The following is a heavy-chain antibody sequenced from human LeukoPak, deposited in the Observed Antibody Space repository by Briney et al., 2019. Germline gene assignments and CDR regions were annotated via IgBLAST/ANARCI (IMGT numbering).Heavy chain of an antibody. CDR3: AKLGTRWPYEDY. D-gene: IGHD7-27*01. CDR1: GFTFSSYS. J-gene: IGHJ4*02. Sequence: GGSLRLSCAASGFTFSSYSMNGVRQAPGKRLEWVSSISSSSSYIYYADSVKGRFTISRDNAKNSLYLQMNSLRAEDTAVYYCAKLGTRWPYEDYWGQGTLVTVSS. CDR2: ISSSSSYI. V-gene: IGHV3-21*01.